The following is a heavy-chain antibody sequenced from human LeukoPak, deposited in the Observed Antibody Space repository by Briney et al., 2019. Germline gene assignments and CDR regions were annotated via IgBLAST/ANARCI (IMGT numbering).Heavy chain of an antibody. D-gene: IGHD1-1*01. CDR2: ISSSSTI. CDR1: GFTFSSYS. J-gene: IGHJ3*02. V-gene: IGHV3-48*01. Sequence: GGSLRLSCAASGFTFSSYSMNWVRQAPGKGLEWVSYISSSSTIYYADSVKGRFTISRDNAKNSLYLQMNSLRAEDTAVYYCARDTQQGAFDIWGQGTMVTVSS. CDR3: ARDTQQGAFDI.